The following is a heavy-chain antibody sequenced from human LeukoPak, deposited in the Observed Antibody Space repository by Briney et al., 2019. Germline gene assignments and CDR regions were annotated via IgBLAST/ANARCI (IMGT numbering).Heavy chain of an antibody. CDR1: GFTFSSSA. V-gene: IGHV3-23*01. D-gene: IGHD2-15*01. J-gene: IGHJ4*02. CDR3: AKQLGYCSDGSCYFPY. Sequence: SGGSLRLSCAASGFTFSSSAMSWVRQAPGKGLEWVSAISNNGGCTYYADSVQGRFTISRDNSKSTLCLQMNSLRAEDTAVYYCAKQLGYCSDGSCYFPYWGQGTLVTVSS. CDR2: ISNNGGCT.